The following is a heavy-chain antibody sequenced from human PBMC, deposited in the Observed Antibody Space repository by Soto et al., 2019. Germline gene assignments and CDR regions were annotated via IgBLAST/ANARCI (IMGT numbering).Heavy chain of an antibody. CDR1: GGSFSGYY. V-gene: IGHV4-34*01. CDR3: ARIGSGSYYGGYEGTLGGRRFDY. CDR2: INHSGST. D-gene: IGHD3-10*01. J-gene: IGHJ4*02. Sequence: SETLSLTCAVYGGSFSGYYWSWIRQPPGKGLEWIGEINHSGSTNYNPSLKSRVTISVDTSKNQFSLKLSSVTAADTAVYYCARIGSGSYYGGYEGTLGGRRFDYWGQGTLVTVSS.